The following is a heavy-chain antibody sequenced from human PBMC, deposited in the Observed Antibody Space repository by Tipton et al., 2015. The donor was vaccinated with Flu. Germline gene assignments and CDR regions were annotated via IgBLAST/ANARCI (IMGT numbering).Heavy chain of an antibody. CDR3: TREEGEDYSGRSDAFDI. J-gene: IGHJ3*02. D-gene: IGHD3-10*01. Sequence: SLRLSCVASGFNIGTYEMNWVRQAPGRGLEWVAYIRSSGGTKYYADSVKGRFTISRDNAENSLYLQMISLRAEDTAVYYCTREEGEDYSGRSDAFDIWGQGTVVTVSS. V-gene: IGHV3-48*03. CDR1: GFNIGTYE. CDR2: IRSSGGTK.